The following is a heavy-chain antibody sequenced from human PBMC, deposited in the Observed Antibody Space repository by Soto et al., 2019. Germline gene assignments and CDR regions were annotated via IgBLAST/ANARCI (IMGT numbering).Heavy chain of an antibody. J-gene: IGHJ4*02. CDR1: GGSISSYY. Sequence: SETLSLTCTVSGGSISSYYWSWIRQPAGKGLEWIGRIYTSGSTNYNPSLKSRVTMSVDTPKNQFSLKLSSVTAADTAVYYCARDYVEGDFWSGYYLSGMYYFDYWGQGTLVTVSS. V-gene: IGHV4-4*07. D-gene: IGHD3-3*01. CDR3: ARDYVEGDFWSGYYLSGMYYFDY. CDR2: IYTSGST.